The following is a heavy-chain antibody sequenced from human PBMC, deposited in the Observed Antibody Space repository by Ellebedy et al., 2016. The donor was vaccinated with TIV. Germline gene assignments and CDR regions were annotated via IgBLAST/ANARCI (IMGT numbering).Heavy chain of an antibody. Sequence: GGSLRLXCAASGFTFSSYSMNWVRQAPGKGLEWVSSISSSSSYTNYADSVKGRFTISRDNAKNSLYLQMNSLRAEDTAVYYCARSTPPVLWGQGTLVTVSS. D-gene: IGHD2-8*02. CDR2: ISSSSSYT. CDR3: ARSTPPVL. CDR1: GFTFSSYS. J-gene: IGHJ4*02. V-gene: IGHV3-21*04.